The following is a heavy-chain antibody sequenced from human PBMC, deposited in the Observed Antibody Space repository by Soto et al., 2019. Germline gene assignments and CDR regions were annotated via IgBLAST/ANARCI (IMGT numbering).Heavy chain of an antibody. J-gene: IGHJ6*03. CDR1: GFTFSSYG. Sequence: QVQLVESGGGVVQPGRSLRLSCAASGFTFSSYGMHWVRQAPGKGLEWVAVISYDGSNKYYADSVKSRFTISRDKSKNTLYLQMNSLRAEDTAVYYCAKDPIRTRPVVGINYYMDVWGKGTTVTVSS. CDR3: AKDPIRTRPVVGINYYMDV. CDR2: ISYDGSNK. V-gene: IGHV3-30*18. D-gene: IGHD6-6*01.